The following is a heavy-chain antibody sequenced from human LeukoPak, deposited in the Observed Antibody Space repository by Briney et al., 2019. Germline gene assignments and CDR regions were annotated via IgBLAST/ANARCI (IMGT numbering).Heavy chain of an antibody. V-gene: IGHV3-48*01. CDR3: ARDPLLNYASRPYYYYYMDV. Sequence: GGSLRLSCAASGFTFSSYSMNWVRQAPGKGLEWVSYISSSSSTIYYADSVKGRFTISRDNAKNSLYLQMNSLRAEDTAVYYCARDPLLNYASRPYYYYYMDVWGKGTTVTVSS. CDR1: GFTFSSYS. J-gene: IGHJ6*03. D-gene: IGHD1-7*01. CDR2: ISSSSSTI.